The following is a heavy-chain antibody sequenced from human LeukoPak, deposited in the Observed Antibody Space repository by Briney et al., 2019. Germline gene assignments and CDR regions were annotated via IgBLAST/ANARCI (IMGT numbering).Heavy chain of an antibody. J-gene: IGHJ4*02. CDR2: INRSGSA. CDR1: GGTFSGYN. V-gene: IGHV4-34*01. D-gene: IGHD4-11*01. CDR3: ARGQGTVTNH. Sequence: AETLSLTCAASGGTFSGYNWTWVRQPPGKGLEWIWEINRSGSANYDPSLMSRVTISLDTSKNHLSLNLSSVTAADTAVYYCARGQGTVTNHWGQGTLVTVSS.